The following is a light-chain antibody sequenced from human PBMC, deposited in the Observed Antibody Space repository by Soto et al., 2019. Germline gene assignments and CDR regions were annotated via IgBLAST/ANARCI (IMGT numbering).Light chain of an antibody. V-gene: IGLV7-46*01. CDR2: DTS. Sequence: QAVVTQEPSLTVSPGATVTLTCGSSTGAVTSNHHPYWFQQKAGQAPRTLIYDTSNKHSWTPARFSGSLLGDKAALTLSGAQPEDEAQYYCLLSYNAARVFGGGTKLTVL. CDR3: LLSYNAARV. CDR1: TGAVTSNHH. J-gene: IGLJ2*01.